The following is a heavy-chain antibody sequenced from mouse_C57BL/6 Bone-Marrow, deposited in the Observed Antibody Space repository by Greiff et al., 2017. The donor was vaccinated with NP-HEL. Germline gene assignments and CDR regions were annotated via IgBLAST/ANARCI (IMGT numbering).Heavy chain of an antibody. D-gene: IGHD3-2*02. CDR2: IHPNSGST. Sequence: QVQLQQPGAELVKPGASVKLSCKASGYTFTSYWMHWVKQRPGQGLEWIGMIHPNSGSTNYNEKFKSKATLTVDKSSSTAYMQLSSLTSEDSAVYYCAREEGTAQARGFAYWGQGTLVTVSA. CDR1: GYTFTSYW. V-gene: IGHV1-64*01. J-gene: IGHJ3*01. CDR3: AREEGTAQARGFAY.